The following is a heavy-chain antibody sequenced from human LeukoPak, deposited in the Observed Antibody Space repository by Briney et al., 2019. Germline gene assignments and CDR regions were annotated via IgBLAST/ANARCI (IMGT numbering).Heavy chain of an antibody. CDR3: AREFGSSRYFDY. J-gene: IGHJ4*02. Sequence: PGGSLRLSCAASGFTFSDYYMDWVRQAPGKGLEWVGRTRNKANSYTTEYAASVKGRFTISRDDSKNSLYLQMNSLKTEDTAVYYCAREFGSSRYFDYWGQGTPVTVSS. CDR1: GFTFSDYY. CDR2: TRNKANSYTT. D-gene: IGHD2-15*01. V-gene: IGHV3-72*01.